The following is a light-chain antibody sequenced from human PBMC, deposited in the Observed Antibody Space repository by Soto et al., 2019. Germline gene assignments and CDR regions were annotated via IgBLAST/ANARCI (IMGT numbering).Light chain of an antibody. J-gene: IGKJ5*01. CDR1: QSVRGN. CDR3: QQYNNWPFIT. CDR2: GAS. V-gene: IGKV3-15*01. Sequence: EIVLTQSPGTLSLSPGERATLSCRASQSVRGNLAWYQQKPGLSPRLLIYGASSRATGIPVRFSGSGSGTEFTLTISSLQSEDFAVYYCQQYNNWPFITFGQGTRLEIK.